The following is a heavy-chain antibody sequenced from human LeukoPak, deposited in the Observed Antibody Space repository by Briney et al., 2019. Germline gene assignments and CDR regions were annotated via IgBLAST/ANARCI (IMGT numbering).Heavy chain of an antibody. CDR1: GFTFSSYA. V-gene: IGHV3-23*01. CDR2: ISGSGGST. Sequence: GGSLRLSCAASGFTFSSYAMSCVRQAPGKGVEWVSAISGSGGSTYYADSVKGRFTISRDNSKNTLYLQMNSLRAEDTAVYYCAKGAAAGSVRFGWFDPWGQGSLVTVSS. J-gene: IGHJ5*02. CDR3: AKGAAAGSVRFGWFDP. D-gene: IGHD6-13*01.